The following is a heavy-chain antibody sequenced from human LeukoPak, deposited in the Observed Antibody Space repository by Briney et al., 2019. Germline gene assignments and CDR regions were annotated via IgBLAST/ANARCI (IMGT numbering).Heavy chain of an antibody. D-gene: IGHD5-18*01. CDR2: IYPSDSDT. J-gene: IGHJ4*02. CDR3: ATRGYNYGKLYYFDY. CDR1: GYSFTNYW. V-gene: IGHV5-51*01. Sequence: GESLKISCKGSGYSFTNYWIGWVRQMPGKGLEWMGIIYPSDSDTRYSPSFQGQVTISADKSISTAYLQWSSLKASDTAMYYCATRGYNYGKLYYFDYWGQGTLVTVSS.